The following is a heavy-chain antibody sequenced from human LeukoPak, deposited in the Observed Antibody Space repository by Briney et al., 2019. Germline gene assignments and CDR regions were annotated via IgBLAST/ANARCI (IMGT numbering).Heavy chain of an antibody. D-gene: IGHD3-22*01. CDR1: GGSISSGGYY. V-gene: IGHV4-31*03. CDR2: IYYSGST. CDR3: VGQKVVDYFAY. J-gene: IGHJ4*02. Sequence: SETLSLTCTVSGGSISSGGYYWSWIRQHPGKGLGWIGYIYYSGSTYYNPSLKSRVTISVDTPKNQFSLKLSSVTAADTAVYYCVGQKVVDYFAYWGQGTLVTVSS.